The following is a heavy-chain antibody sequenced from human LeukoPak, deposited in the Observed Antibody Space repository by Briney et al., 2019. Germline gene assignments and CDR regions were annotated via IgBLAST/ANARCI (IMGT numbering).Heavy chain of an antibody. D-gene: IGHD3-3*01. J-gene: IGHJ6*02. CDR2: ISSSSSYI. CDR3: ARRSGYSLKPYYYGMDV. Sequence: GXTXXXYSMNWVRPAPGKGLEGVSSISSSSSYIYYADSVKGRFTISRNNAKNSLYLQMNSLRAEDTAVYYCARRSGYSLKPYYYGMDVWGQGTTVTVSS. CDR1: GXTXXXYS. V-gene: IGHV3-21*01.